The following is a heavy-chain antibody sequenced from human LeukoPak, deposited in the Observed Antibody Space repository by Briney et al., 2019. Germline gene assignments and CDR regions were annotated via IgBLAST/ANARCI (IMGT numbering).Heavy chain of an antibody. D-gene: IGHD1-26*01. CDR1: GFTFSSYW. CDR3: ASLLSGSNQINDY. V-gene: IGHV3-74*01. CDR2: INSDGSST. Sequence: GGSLRLSCAASGFTFSSYWMHWVRQAPGKGLVWVSRINSDGSSTSYADSVKGRFTISRDNAKNTLYLQMNGLRAEDTAVYYCASLLSGSNQINDYWGQGTLVTVSS. J-gene: IGHJ4*02.